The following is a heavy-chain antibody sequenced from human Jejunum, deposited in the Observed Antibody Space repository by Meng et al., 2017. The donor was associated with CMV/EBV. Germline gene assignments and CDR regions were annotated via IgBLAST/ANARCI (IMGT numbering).Heavy chain of an antibody. D-gene: IGHD3-3*01. CDR2: IHDTGST. CDR3: ARGSIFVSFDS. Sequence: QVQLQESGPGLVKPSQTLSLTCTFAGGSISGGDYYWSWIRQPPGKGLEWIGYIHDTGSTYYNPSLTSRVDISVGTSNNQFSLTLTSVTAADTAVYFCARGSIFVSFDSWGQGTLVTVSS. J-gene: IGHJ4*02. V-gene: IGHV4-30-4*01. CDR1: GGSISGGDYY.